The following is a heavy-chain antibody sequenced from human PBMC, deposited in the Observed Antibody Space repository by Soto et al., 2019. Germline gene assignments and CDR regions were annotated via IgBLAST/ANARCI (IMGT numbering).Heavy chain of an antibody. Sequence: QVQLQESGPGLVRPSETLSLTCSVSGGAITNYYWNWIRQTPGQGLEWIGYIYHTGSTSKNPSLKSRVTLSLDTSKNQLTLNLTSVTAADTAIYYCARSVNRGYSYGYGHWGQGTLVTVST. CDR3: ARSVNRGYSYGYGH. J-gene: IGHJ4*02. D-gene: IGHD5-18*01. V-gene: IGHV4-59*01. CDR1: GGAITNYY. CDR2: IYHTGST.